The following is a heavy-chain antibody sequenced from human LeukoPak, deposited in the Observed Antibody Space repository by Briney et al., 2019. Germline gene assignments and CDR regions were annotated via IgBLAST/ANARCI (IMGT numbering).Heavy chain of an antibody. CDR2: INHSGST. CDR1: GGSFSGYY. Sequence: SETLSLTCAVYGGSFSGYYWSWIRQPPGKGLEWIGEINHSGSTNYNPSLKSRVTISVDTSKNQFSLKLSSVTAADTAVYYCARGGYYYDSSGDDYWGQGTLVTVSS. V-gene: IGHV4-34*01. J-gene: IGHJ4*02. D-gene: IGHD3-22*01. CDR3: ARGGYYYDSSGDDY.